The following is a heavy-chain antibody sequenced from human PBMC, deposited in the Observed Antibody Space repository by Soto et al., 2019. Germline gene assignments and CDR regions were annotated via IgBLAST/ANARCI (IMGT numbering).Heavy chain of an antibody. J-gene: IGHJ5*02. CDR2: IYYSGST. CDR1: GGSISRSSYF. CDR3: ARHPSNFWFDP. D-gene: IGHD4-4*01. Sequence: ETLSLTCSVSGGSISRSSYFWGWIRQPPGKGLEWIGSIYYSGSTYYNPSLKSRVTVSVDTTKNQFSLKLTSVTAADTAVYFCARHPSNFWFDPWGQGTLVTVSS. V-gene: IGHV4-39*01.